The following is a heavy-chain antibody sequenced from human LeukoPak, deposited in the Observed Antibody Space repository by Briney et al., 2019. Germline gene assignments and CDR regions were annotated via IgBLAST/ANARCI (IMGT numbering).Heavy chain of an antibody. V-gene: IGHV1-69*06. D-gene: IGHD3-22*01. CDR1: GGTFSSYA. CDR2: IIPIFGTA. Sequence: ASVKVSCKASGGTFSSYAISWVRQAPGQGLEWMGGIIPIFGTANYAQKFQGRVTITADKSTSTAYMELNSLRAEDTAVYYCARDYYDSSGYYYFDYWGQGTLVTVSS. J-gene: IGHJ4*02. CDR3: ARDYYDSSGYYYFDY.